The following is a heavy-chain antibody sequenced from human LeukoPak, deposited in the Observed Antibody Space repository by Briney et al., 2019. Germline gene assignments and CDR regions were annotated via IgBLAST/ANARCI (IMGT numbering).Heavy chain of an antibody. CDR3: VREGLRPYFDY. CDR1: GFTFNTYS. V-gene: IGHV3-23*01. Sequence: GGSLRLSCAASGFTFNTYSMSWVRQAPGKGLEWVSAITGSGSNTYYADSVKGRFTISRDNSKNTLYLLMDSLRGEDTAVYYCVREGLRPYFDYWGQGTLVTVSS. CDR2: ITGSGSNT. J-gene: IGHJ4*02.